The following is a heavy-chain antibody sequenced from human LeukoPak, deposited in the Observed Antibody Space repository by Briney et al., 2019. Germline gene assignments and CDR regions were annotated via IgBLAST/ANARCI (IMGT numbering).Heavy chain of an antibody. J-gene: IGHJ4*02. Sequence: SETLSLTCAVYGGSFSGYYWSWIRQPPGKGLEWIGEINHSGSTNYNPSLKSRVTISVDTSKNQFSLKLSSVTAADTAVYYCARDRVRGVFRHPPYYFDYWGQGTLVTVSS. V-gene: IGHV4-34*01. D-gene: IGHD3-10*01. CDR2: INHSGST. CDR3: ARDRVRGVFRHPPYYFDY. CDR1: GGSFSGYY.